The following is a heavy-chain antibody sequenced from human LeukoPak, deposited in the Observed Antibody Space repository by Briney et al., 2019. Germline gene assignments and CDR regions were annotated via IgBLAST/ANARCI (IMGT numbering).Heavy chain of an antibody. J-gene: IGHJ5*02. Sequence: GGSLRLSCAASGFTFSSHWMHWVRQAPGKGLVWVSRINSDGSSTSYADSVKGRFTISRDNAKNTLYLQMNSLRAEDTAVYYCARAISYDSSGPNWFDPWGQGTLVTVSS. D-gene: IGHD3-22*01. CDR2: INSDGSST. V-gene: IGHV3-74*01. CDR3: ARAISYDSSGPNWFDP. CDR1: GFTFSSHW.